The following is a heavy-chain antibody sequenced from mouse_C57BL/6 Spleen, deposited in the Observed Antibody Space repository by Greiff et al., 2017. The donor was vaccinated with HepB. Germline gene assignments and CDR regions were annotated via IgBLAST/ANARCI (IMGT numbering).Heavy chain of an antibody. CDR2: ISDGGSYT. CDR1: GFTFSSYA. CDR3: ARGDFPDV. Sequence: EVKVEESGGGLVKPGGSLKLSCAASGFTFSSYAMSWVRQTPEKRLEWVATISDGGSYTYYPDNVKGRFTISRDNAKNNLYLQMSHLKSEDTAMYYCARGDFPDVWGTGTTVTVSS. V-gene: IGHV5-4*03. J-gene: IGHJ1*03.